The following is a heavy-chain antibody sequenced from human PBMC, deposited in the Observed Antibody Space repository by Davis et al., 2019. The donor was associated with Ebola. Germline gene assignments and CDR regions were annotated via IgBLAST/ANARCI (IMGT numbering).Heavy chain of an antibody. J-gene: IGHJ4*02. CDR1: GDSVSSNSSL. Sequence: SQTLSLTCAISGDSVSSNSSLWIWIRQSPSRGLEWLGRTYYRSRWYNDYAVSVKSRITINPDTSKNQFSLHLNSVTPEDTAVYYCARSRGTKGFDYWGQGTLVTVSS. D-gene: IGHD1-7*01. CDR3: ARSRGTKGFDY. CDR2: TYYRSRWYN. V-gene: IGHV6-1*01.